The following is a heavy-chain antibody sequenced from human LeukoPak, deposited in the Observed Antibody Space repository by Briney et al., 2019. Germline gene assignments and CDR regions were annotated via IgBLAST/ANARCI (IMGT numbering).Heavy chain of an antibody. CDR1: EFSVGSNY. CDR3: ARSNFYGGATVDFDP. CDR2: IYSGGST. V-gene: IGHV3-66*01. J-gene: IGHJ5*02. Sequence: TGGSLRLSCAASEFSVGSNYMTWVRQAPGKGLEWVSLIYSGGSTYYADSVKGRFTISRDNSKNTLYLQMNSLRAEDTAVYYCARSNFYGGATVDFDPWGQGTLVTVSS. D-gene: IGHD1-26*01.